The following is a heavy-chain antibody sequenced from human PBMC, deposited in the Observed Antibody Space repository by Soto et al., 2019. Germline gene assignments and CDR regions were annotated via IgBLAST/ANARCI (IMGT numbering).Heavy chain of an antibody. CDR3: ARGVFASLRGFGMDV. Sequence: EMQLVESGGGLVEPGGSLRLSCGASGFSFSSYWMHWVRQAPGKGLVWVSRISRDGSAINYADSVKGRFTISRDNAKNTVSLQMDSLRAEDSAVYYCARGVFASLRGFGMDVWGQGTTVTVSS. D-gene: IGHD3-16*01. CDR2: ISRDGSAI. J-gene: IGHJ6*02. V-gene: IGHV3-74*01. CDR1: GFSFSSYW.